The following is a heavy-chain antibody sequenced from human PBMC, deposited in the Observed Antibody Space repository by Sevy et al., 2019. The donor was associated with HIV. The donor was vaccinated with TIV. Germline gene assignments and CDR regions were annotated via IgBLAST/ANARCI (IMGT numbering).Heavy chain of an antibody. D-gene: IGHD3-10*01. CDR2: IYYSGST. Sequence: SETLPLTCTVSGGSISSYYWSWIRQPPGKGLEWIGYIYYSGSTNYNPSLKSRVTISVDTSKNQFSLKLSSVTAADTAVYYCARVGGIHRFGEFWFDPWGQGTLVTVSS. J-gene: IGHJ5*02. V-gene: IGHV4-59*01. CDR1: GGSISSYY. CDR3: ARVGGIHRFGEFWFDP.